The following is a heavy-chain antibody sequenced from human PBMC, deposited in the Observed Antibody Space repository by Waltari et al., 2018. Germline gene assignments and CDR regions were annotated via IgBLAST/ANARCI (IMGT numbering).Heavy chain of an antibody. Sequence: QLVESGGGLVKPGSSLRLSCAASAFSFSDYNMHWLRRVPGKGLELVSSSSSKSTYIYYADSVRGRFSISRDNAENSLFLQMNNLRGEDTAVYYCARDTIFYGSGSYDPWGQGTRVTVSS. CDR2: SSSKSTYI. V-gene: IGHV3-21*01. J-gene: IGHJ5*02. CDR3: ARDTIFYGSGSYDP. CDR1: AFSFSDYN. D-gene: IGHD3-10*01.